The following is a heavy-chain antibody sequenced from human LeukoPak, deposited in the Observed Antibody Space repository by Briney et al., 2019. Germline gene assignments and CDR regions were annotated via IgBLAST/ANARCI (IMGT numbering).Heavy chain of an antibody. V-gene: IGHV3-30*02. J-gene: IGHJ4*02. CDR2: IGYDGRNK. CDR1: GFLFSEYG. Sequence: PGGSLRLSCAASGFLFSEYGMHWVRQAPGKGLEWVAFIGYDGRNKYYADSVKGRFTISRDSSKNILYLQMNSLRADDTVVYYCAKDSAGGSHYWGQGTLVTVSS. D-gene: IGHD2-15*01. CDR3: AKDSAGGSHY.